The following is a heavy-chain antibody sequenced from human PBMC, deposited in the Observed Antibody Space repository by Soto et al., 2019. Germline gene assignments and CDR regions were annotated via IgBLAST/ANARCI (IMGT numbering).Heavy chain of an antibody. Sequence: ASVNGSCTASGYTFTGYYMHWVRQAPGQGLEWMGWINPNSGGTNYAQKFQGRVTMTRDTSISTAYMELSRLRSDDTAVYYCARDPDYGEFDYWGQGTLVTVSS. CDR2: INPNSGGT. CDR1: GYTFTGYY. V-gene: IGHV1-2*02. D-gene: IGHD4-17*01. CDR3: ARDPDYGEFDY. J-gene: IGHJ4*02.